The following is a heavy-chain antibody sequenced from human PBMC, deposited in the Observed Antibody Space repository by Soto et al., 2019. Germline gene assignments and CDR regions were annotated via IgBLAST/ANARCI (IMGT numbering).Heavy chain of an antibody. Sequence: VGSLRLSCSASGFTFSSYAMHWVRQAPGKGLEYVSAISSNGGSTYYADSVKGRFTISRDNSKNQFSLKLSSVTAADTAVYYCARTYSSWYHEPHYYMDVWGKGTTVTVSS. CDR2: ISSNGGST. CDR1: GFTFSSYA. D-gene: IGHD6-13*01. J-gene: IGHJ6*03. V-gene: IGHV3-64*04. CDR3: ARTYSSWYHEPHYYMDV.